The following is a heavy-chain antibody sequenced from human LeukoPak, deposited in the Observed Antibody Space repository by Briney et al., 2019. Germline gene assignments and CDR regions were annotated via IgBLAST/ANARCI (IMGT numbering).Heavy chain of an antibody. CDR1: GFTFEDYA. CDR3: ARVQRGIAVALDY. J-gene: IGHJ4*02. V-gene: IGHV3-20*04. Sequence: PGGSLRLSCEVSGFTFEDYAMSWVRQIPGKGLEWVSGINWNGDSPAYSDSVKGRFTISRDNAKNYLYLDMNSLRAEDTAVYYCARVQRGIAVALDYWGQGTLATVSS. CDR2: INWNGDSP. D-gene: IGHD6-19*01.